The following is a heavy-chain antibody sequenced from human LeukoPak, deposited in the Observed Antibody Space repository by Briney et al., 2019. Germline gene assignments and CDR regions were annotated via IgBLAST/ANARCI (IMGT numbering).Heavy chain of an antibody. CDR3: ARDGSYDFWSGYLNY. CDR1: GYTFTGYY. J-gene: IGHJ4*02. Sequence: GASVTVSCKASGYTFTGYYMHWVRQAPGQGLEWMGWINPNSGGTNYAQKFQGRVTMTRDTSISTAYMELSRLRSDDTAVYYCARDGSYDFWSGYLNYWGQGTLVTVSS. V-gene: IGHV1-2*02. CDR2: INPNSGGT. D-gene: IGHD3-3*01.